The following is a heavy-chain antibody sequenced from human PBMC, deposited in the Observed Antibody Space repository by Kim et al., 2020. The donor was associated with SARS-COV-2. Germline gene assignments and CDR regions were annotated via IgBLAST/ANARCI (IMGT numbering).Heavy chain of an antibody. CDR3: ARGRRLWFGELPYYYGMDV. V-gene: IGHV4-34*01. J-gene: IGHJ6*02. Sequence: SQTLSLTCAVYGGSFSGYYWSWIRQPPGTGLEWIGEINHSGSTNYNPSLKSRVTISVDTSKNQFSLKLSSVTAADTAVYYCARGRRLWFGELPYYYGMDVWGQGTTVTVSS. CDR1: GGSFSGYY. D-gene: IGHD3-10*01. CDR2: INHSGST.